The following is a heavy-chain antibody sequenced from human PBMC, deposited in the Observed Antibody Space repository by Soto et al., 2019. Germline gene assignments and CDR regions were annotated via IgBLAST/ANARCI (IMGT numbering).Heavy chain of an antibody. CDR3: ARVGEYYYGSGTYYMDV. CDR2: INHSGST. V-gene: IGHV4-34*01. J-gene: IGHJ6*03. CDR1: GGSFSGYY. D-gene: IGHD3-10*01. Sequence: TLSLTCAVYGGSFSGYYWSWIRQPPGKGLEWIGEINHSGSTNYNPSLKSRVTISVDTSKNQFSLKLSSVTAADTAVYYCARVGEYYYGSGTYYMDVWGKGTTVTVSS.